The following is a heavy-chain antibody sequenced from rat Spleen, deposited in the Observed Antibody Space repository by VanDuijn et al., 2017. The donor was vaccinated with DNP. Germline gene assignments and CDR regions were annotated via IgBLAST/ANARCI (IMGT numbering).Heavy chain of an antibody. J-gene: IGHJ2*01. CDR1: GFTFSDYN. Sequence: EVQLVESGGGLVQPGRSLTLSCAASGFTFSDYNMAWVRQAPKKGLEWVATISYDGSSTHYRDSVKGRFTISRDNAKSTLYLQLDSLRSEDTATYYCARPDYWGQGVLVTVSS. CDR3: ARPDY. V-gene: IGHV5-7*01. CDR2: ISYDGSST.